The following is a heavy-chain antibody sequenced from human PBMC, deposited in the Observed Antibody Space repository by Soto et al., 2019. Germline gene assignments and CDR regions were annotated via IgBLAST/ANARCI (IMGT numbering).Heavy chain of an antibody. Sequence: QVQLVQSGAEVKTPGSSVKVSCTASGDTFNFYTLSWVRQAPGQGLEWMGRIIPMLGMSNYAQKFQGRVTIIAHKSTRTVSMVLSGMRSEDRALYYCATNYGSGSTHFDTWGPGTLVNVSS. J-gene: IGHJ4*02. CDR1: GDTFNFYT. CDR2: IIPMLGMS. D-gene: IGHD3-10*01. V-gene: IGHV1-69*02. CDR3: ATNYGSGSTHFDT.